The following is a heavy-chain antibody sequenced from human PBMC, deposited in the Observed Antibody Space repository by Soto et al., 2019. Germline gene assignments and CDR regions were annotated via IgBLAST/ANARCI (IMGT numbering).Heavy chain of an antibody. Sequence: SETLSLTCTVSGGSISSYYWSWIRQPPGKGLEWIGYIYYSGSTNYNPSLKSRVTISVDTSKNQLSLKLSSVTAADTAVYYCSRRNYDFWCAQRRYYYYMDVWGKGTTVTVSS. CDR2: IYYSGST. D-gene: IGHD3-3*01. CDR1: GGSISSYY. V-gene: IGHV4-59*08. J-gene: IGHJ6*03. CDR3: SRRNYDFWCAQRRYYYYMDV.